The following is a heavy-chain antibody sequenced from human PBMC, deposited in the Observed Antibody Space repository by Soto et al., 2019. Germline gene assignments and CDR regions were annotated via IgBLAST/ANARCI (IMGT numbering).Heavy chain of an antibody. J-gene: IGHJ4*02. CDR2: INAGNGNT. D-gene: IGHD3-16*01. CDR1: GYTFTSYA. V-gene: IGHV1-3*01. Sequence: GASVKVSCKASGYTFTSYAMHWVRQAPGQRLEWTGWINAGNGNTKYSQKFQGRVTITRDTSASTAYMELSSLRSEDTAVYYCARTRWGIVAFDYWGQGTLVTVSS. CDR3: ARTRWGIVAFDY.